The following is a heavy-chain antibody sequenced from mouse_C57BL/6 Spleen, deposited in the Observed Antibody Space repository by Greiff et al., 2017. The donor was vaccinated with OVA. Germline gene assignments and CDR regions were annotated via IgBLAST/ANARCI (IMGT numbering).Heavy chain of an antibody. CDR3: ARERAGTWFAY. CDR1: GYTFTDYY. D-gene: IGHD3-3*01. V-gene: IGHV1-26*01. Sequence: VQLHQSGPELVKPGASVKISCKASGYTFTDYYMNWVKQSHGKSLEWIGDINPNNGGTSYNQKFKGKATLTVDKSYSTAYMELRSLTSEDAAVYYWARERAGTWFAYWGKGTLVTVSA. J-gene: IGHJ3*01. CDR2: INPNNGGT.